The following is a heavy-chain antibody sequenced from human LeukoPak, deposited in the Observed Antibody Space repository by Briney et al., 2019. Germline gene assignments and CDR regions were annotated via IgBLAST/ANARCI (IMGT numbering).Heavy chain of an antibody. CDR3: AKALEYNTGANDF. D-gene: IGHD1-14*01. CDR1: GFTFSDYY. CDR2: ISGSVGST. Sequence: GGSLRLSCAASGFTFSDYYMSWIRQAPGKGLEWVSTISGSVGSTYYADSVKGRFTISRDNSKNTLYLQMNSLRVEDTAVYYCAKALEYNTGANDFWGQGTLVTVSS. J-gene: IGHJ4*02. V-gene: IGHV3-23*01.